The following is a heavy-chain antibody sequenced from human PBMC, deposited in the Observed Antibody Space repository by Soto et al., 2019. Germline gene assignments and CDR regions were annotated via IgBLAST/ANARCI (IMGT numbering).Heavy chain of an antibody. D-gene: IGHD3-10*01. CDR1: GGSIGSYY. V-gene: IGHV4-59*01. J-gene: IGHJ4*02. CDR3: ARAAGFGEIFFDY. CDR2: IYNSGNT. Sequence: SETLSLTCAVSGGSIGSYYWSWIRQPPGKGLEWIGYIYNSGNTNYNPSLKSPVTISVDTSKNQFSLKLTSVTAADTAVYYCARAAGFGEIFFDYWGQGTLVTVSS.